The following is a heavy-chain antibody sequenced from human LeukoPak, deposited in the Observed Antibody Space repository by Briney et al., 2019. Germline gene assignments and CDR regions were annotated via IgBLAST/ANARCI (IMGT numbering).Heavy chain of an antibody. CDR3: ARRPILTGYYPFDY. D-gene: IGHD3-9*01. J-gene: IGHJ4*02. V-gene: IGHV4-39*01. Sequence: SETLSLTCTVSGGSISSSSYYWGWIRQPPGKGLEWTGSIYYSGSTYYNPSLKSRVTISVDTSKNQFSLKLSSVTAADTAVYYCARRPILTGYYPFDYWGQGTLVTVSS. CDR2: IYYSGST. CDR1: GGSISSSSYY.